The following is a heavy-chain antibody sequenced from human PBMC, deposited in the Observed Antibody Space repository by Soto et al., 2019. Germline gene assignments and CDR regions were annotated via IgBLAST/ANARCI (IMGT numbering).Heavy chain of an antibody. CDR3: AREGSSWYKNYYGMDV. CDR2: IKQDGSEK. V-gene: IGHV3-7*01. CDR1: GFTFSSYW. J-gene: IGHJ6*02. Sequence: EVQLVESGGGLVQPGGSLRLSCAASGFTFSSYWMSWVRQAPGKGLEWVANIKQDGSEKYYVDSVKGRFTISRDNAKTSLYLQMNSLRAEDTAVYYCAREGSSWYKNYYGMDVWGQGTTVTVSS. D-gene: IGHD6-13*01.